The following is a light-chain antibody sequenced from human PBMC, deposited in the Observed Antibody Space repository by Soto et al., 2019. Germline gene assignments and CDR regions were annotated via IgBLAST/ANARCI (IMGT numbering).Light chain of an antibody. Sequence: EIVMTQSPATLAVSPGERATLSCRASQSVSSNLAWYQQKPGQAPRLLIYGASTRATGIPARFSGSGYGTEFTLTISSLQSEDFAVYYCQQYNNWPPVSFGQGTKLEIK. CDR1: QSVSSN. CDR2: GAS. J-gene: IGKJ2*01. CDR3: QQYNNWPPVS. V-gene: IGKV3-15*01.